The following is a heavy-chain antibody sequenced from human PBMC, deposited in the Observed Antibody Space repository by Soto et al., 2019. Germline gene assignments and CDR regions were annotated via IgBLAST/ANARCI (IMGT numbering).Heavy chain of an antibody. CDR1: GFPFSNAW. CDR3: TTGSYSTMIEVRFDY. Sequence: EVQLVESGGGLVKPGGSLRLSCAGSGFPFSNAWINWVRHVPGKGLEWVGRIKSKALGGTTDFAAPVRGRFAITRDDSRNVAYMQMNSLYTEDTGVYYCTTGSYSTMIEVRFDYWGHGTLVTVSS. CDR2: IKSKALGGTT. V-gene: IGHV3-15*07. D-gene: IGHD3-22*01. J-gene: IGHJ4*01.